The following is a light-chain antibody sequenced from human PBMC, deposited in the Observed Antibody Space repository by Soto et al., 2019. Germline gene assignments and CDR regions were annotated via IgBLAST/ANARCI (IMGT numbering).Light chain of an antibody. J-gene: IGKJ1*01. CDR1: QSLTHSDGYNY. V-gene: IGKV2-28*01. CDR2: LGS. Sequence: EIVMTASPLSLPVTPREPASLSCRSSQSLTHSDGYNYLDWYLQKPGQSPQLLIYLGSNRASGVPDRYSGSGSGTDFTLKISRVEAEDVGVYYCMQSLQAPWTFGQGTKVQIK. CDR3: MQSLQAPWT.